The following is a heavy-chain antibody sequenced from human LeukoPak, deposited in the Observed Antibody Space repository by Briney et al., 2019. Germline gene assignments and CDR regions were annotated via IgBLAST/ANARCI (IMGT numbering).Heavy chain of an antibody. Sequence: SETLSLTCTVSGGAISSYYCSWIRPPPGKGLEWIGDIYYSGSTNYNPSLKSRVTISVDTSKNQFSLKLSSVTAADTAVYYCARGGDYDILTGYYKGPYYYMDVWGKGTTVTVSS. CDR2: IYYSGST. J-gene: IGHJ6*03. V-gene: IGHV4-59*01. CDR1: GGAISSYY. D-gene: IGHD3-9*01. CDR3: ARGGDYDILTGYYKGPYYYMDV.